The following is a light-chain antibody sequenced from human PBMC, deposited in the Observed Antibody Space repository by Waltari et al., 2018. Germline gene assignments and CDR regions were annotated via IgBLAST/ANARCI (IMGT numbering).Light chain of an antibody. V-gene: IGLV10-54*04. CDR2: KTN. CDR3: SAWDSSLSAWV. J-gene: IGLJ3*02. Sequence: GLTQPPSVSKGLRQTATLTCPVNSNYVAKQGVVWRQTPPGHPPKLLSYKTNHRPSGISGGFSASRSGNTASLTITGLPAEDEADYFCSAWDSSLSAWVFGGGTKMTVL. CDR1: SNYVAKQG.